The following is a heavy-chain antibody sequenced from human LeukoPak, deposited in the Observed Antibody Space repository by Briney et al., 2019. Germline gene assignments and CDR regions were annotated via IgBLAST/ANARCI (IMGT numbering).Heavy chain of an antibody. CDR1: GYAFTSYY. V-gene: IGHV1-46*01. CDR3: AREGGPRRSSFDY. J-gene: IGHJ4*02. CDR2: INPSGGST. D-gene: IGHD3-16*01. Sequence: ASVKVSCKASGYAFTSYYMHWVRQAPGQGLEWMGIINPSGGSTSYAQKFQGRVTMTRDMSTSTVYMELSSLRSEDTAVYYCAREGGPRRSSFDYWGQGTLVTVSS.